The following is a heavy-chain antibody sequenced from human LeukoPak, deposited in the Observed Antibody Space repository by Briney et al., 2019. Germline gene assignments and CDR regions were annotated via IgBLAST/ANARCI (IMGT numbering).Heavy chain of an antibody. CDR2: VHTADDT. CDR1: GFTFSTYD. Sequence: GGSLRLSCVASGFTFSTYDMHWGCQAAGDRLEWVSSVHTADDTYYPDYLKGRFTISRQNAKNLLYLQMNSLGVGATAVYYCARGRCSSPSCSFRLYGLDIWGQGTMVTVTS. D-gene: IGHD2-2*01. V-gene: IGHV3-13*04. CDR3: ARGRCSSPSCSFRLYGLDI. J-gene: IGHJ3*02.